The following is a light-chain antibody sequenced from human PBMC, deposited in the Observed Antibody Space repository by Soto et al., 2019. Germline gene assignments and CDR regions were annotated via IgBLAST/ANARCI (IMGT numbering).Light chain of an antibody. CDR1: QSVLYSSNNKNY. J-gene: IGKJ4*01. CDR3: QQYYSTPLT. CDR2: WAS. V-gene: IGKV4-1*01. Sequence: DIVMTQSPDSLAVSLGERATINCKSSQSVLYSSNNKNYLAWYQQKPGQPPKLLIYWASTRESGVPDRFSGSGSGTDFTLTISSLQDEDVAVYYCQQYYSTPLTFGGWTKGDIK.